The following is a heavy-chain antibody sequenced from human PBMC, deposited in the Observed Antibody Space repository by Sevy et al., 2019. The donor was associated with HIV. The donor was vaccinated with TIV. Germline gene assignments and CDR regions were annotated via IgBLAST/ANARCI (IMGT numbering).Heavy chain of an antibody. CDR3: AKESGKYVGGNIDC. J-gene: IGHJ4*02. CDR1: GFPFTLKA. D-gene: IGHD3-16*01. Sequence: GGSLRFSCAASGFPFTLKAMTWVRQAPGKGLEGFSGISGSVDTTNYAASVKGRFTISSDNSKNTLYLQMNSLRAEDTAVYYCAKESGKYVGGNIDCWGQGTLVTVSS. CDR2: ISGSVDTT. V-gene: IGHV3-23*01.